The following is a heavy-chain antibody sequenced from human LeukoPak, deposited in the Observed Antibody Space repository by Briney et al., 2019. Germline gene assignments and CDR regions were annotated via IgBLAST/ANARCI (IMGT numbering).Heavy chain of an antibody. CDR3: ARDLEDSSPFGAFDM. J-gene: IGHJ3*02. Sequence: QPGGSLRLSCAASGFTFSSFWMHWVRQAPGKGLVWVSRINSVGSSTSYADSVKGRFTISRDNAKNTLYLQMNSLRAEDTAVYYCARDLEDSSPFGAFDMWGQGTMVTVSS. V-gene: IGHV3-74*01. CDR1: GFTFSSFW. D-gene: IGHD3-22*01. CDR2: INSVGSST.